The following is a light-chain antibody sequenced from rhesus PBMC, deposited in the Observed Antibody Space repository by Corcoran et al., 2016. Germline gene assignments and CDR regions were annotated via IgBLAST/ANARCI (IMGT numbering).Light chain of an antibody. CDR2: RAS. CDR3: QQHDNSPYS. J-gene: IGKJ2*01. V-gene: IGKV1-69*01. CDR1: QGISNW. Sequence: DIQMTQSPSSLSASVGDRVTITCRASQGISNWLAWYQQKPGKAPKLLIYRASNLETGVPSRFSGSGSWTDCTLTISSLQPEDIATYYCQQHDNSPYSFGQGTKVEIK.